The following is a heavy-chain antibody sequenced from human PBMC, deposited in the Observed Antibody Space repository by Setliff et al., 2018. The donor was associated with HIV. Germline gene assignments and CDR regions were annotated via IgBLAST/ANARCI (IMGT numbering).Heavy chain of an antibody. CDR2: ISGTT. CDR1: GGSISSSSYY. D-gene: IGHD6-13*01. CDR3: ARGGSRGSWYWDY. V-gene: IGHV4-39*07. Sequence: PSETLSLTCTVSGGSISSSSYYWGWIRQPPGKGLEWIGLISGTTDYNPSLKSRVSISVDRSKNHFSLRLSSVTAADTAVYYCARGGSRGSWYWDYWGQGTLVTVSS. J-gene: IGHJ4*02.